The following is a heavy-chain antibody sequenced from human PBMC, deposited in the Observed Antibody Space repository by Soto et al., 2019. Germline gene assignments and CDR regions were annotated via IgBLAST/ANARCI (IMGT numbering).Heavy chain of an antibody. V-gene: IGHV3-30-3*01. D-gene: IGHD6-13*01. J-gene: IGHJ4*02. CDR3: ARGGSSSSWYSPIDY. Sequence: QVQLVESGGGVVQPGRSLRLSCAASGFTFSSYAMHWVRQAPGKGLEWVAVISYDGSNKYYADSVKGRFTISRDNSKNTLYLQMNSLRAEDTAVYYCARGGSSSSWYSPIDYWGQGTLVTVSS. CDR2: ISYDGSNK. CDR1: GFTFSSYA.